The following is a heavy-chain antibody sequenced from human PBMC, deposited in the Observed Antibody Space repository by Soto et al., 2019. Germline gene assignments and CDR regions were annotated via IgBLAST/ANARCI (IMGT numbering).Heavy chain of an antibody. CDR3: ARGGGFCGGDCYKGGVDY. Sequence: QVQLVESGGGVVQPGRSLGLSCAVSGFTFSPYTMHWVRQAPGKGLEWVAVISYDGNSRYYPDSVKGRFTISRDNSKNTLYLQMNSLRPEDTSVYYCARGGGFCGGDCYKGGVDYWGQGTLVTVSS. CDR2: ISYDGNSR. J-gene: IGHJ4*02. D-gene: IGHD2-21*02. V-gene: IGHV3-30*04. CDR1: GFTFSPYT.